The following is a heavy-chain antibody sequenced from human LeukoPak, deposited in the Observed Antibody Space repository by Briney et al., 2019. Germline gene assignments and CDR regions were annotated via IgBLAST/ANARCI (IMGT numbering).Heavy chain of an antibody. D-gene: IGHD3-10*01. Sequence: GASVKVSCKDSGYTFTGYYMHWVRQAPGQGLEWMGWINPNSGGTNYAQKFQGRVTMTRDTSISTAYMELSRLRSDDTAVYYCARELWFGESHYYGMDVWGQGTTVTVSS. V-gene: IGHV1-2*02. CDR3: ARELWFGESHYYGMDV. CDR1: GYTFTGYY. CDR2: INPNSGGT. J-gene: IGHJ6*02.